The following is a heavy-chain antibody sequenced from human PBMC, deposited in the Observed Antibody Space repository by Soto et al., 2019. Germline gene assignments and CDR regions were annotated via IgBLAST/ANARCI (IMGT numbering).Heavy chain of an antibody. J-gene: IGHJ4*02. D-gene: IGHD2-2*03. CDR3: ARVNGYCTMTSCFDY. V-gene: IGHV1-18*01. CDR2: ISAYNGDA. CDR1: GYSFTNYV. Sequence: QVQLVQSRAEVKKPGASVTVSCKTSGYSFTNYVVTWARQAPGQGLEWMGWISAYNGDAAYAQIFQGRVTMTADTSTGTAYMELRSLRSDDTAVYYCARVNGYCTMTSCFDYLGQGTLVTVSS.